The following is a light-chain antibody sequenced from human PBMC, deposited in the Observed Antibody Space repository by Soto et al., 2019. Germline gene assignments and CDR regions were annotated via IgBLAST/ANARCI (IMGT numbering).Light chain of an antibody. CDR3: QQNANYPTT. J-gene: IGKJ4*01. V-gene: IGKV1-5*03. CDR1: RNIGSW. Sequence: DIQMTQSPSTLSASIGDRVTITCRASRNIGSWLAWYQQKAGKSPNLLIYKSSTLETGVPSRFSGSASRTEFTLTISGLQPDDFATYYCQQNANYPTTCGGGTRWRS. CDR2: KSS.